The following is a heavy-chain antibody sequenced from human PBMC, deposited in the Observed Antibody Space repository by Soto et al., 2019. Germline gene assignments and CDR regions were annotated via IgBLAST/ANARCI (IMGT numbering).Heavy chain of an antibody. CDR2: ISAYNGNT. D-gene: IGHD3-9*01. J-gene: IGHJ6*02. CDR1: GYTFTSYG. V-gene: IGHV1-18*04. CDR3: ARRYFAWSAGGMDV. Sequence: ASVKVSCKASGYTFTSYGISWVRQAPGQGLEWMGWISAYNGNTNYAQKLQGRVTMTTDTSTSTAYMELRSLRSDDTAVYYCARRYFAWSAGGMDVWGQGTTVTVSS.